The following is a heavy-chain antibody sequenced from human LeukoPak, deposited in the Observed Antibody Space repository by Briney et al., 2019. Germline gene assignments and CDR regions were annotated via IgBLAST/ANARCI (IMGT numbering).Heavy chain of an antibody. CDR1: GGSISIYY. CDR2: IYTSGST. D-gene: IGHD1-26*01. Sequence: PSETLSLTCTVSGGSISIYYWIWIRQPAGKGLEWIGRIYTSGSTNYNPSLKSRVTISVDTSKNHFSLKLSSVTAADTAVYYCARVSGSYWWFDSWGQGTLVTVSS. CDR3: ARVSGSYWWFDS. J-gene: IGHJ5*01. V-gene: IGHV4-4*07.